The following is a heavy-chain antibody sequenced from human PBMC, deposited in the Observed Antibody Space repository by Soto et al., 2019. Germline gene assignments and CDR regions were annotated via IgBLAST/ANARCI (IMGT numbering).Heavy chain of an antibody. J-gene: IGHJ4*02. Sequence: GGSLRLSCAASGFTFSSYGMHWVRQAPGKGLEWVAVISYDGSNKYYADSVKGRFTISRDNSKNTLYLQMNSLRAEDTAVYYCAKDETYYYDSSGYFGPTTFDYWGQGTLVTVSS. CDR3: AKDETYYYDSSGYFGPTTFDY. D-gene: IGHD3-22*01. V-gene: IGHV3-30*18. CDR2: ISYDGSNK. CDR1: GFTFSSYG.